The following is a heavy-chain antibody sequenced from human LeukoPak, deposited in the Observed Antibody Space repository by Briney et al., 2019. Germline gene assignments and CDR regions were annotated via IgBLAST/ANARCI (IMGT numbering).Heavy chain of an antibody. CDR2: ISTSGSTI. V-gene: IGHV3-48*03. Sequence: PGGSLRLSCVASGFAFSSYEMNWVRQAPGKGLEGVSYISTSGSTIYYADSVKGRFTISRDNAKNPLYLQMNSLRAEDTAVYYGFGESHYYGMDVWGKGTTVTVSS. J-gene: IGHJ6*04. CDR3: FGESHYYGMDV. CDR1: GFAFSSYE. D-gene: IGHD3-10*01.